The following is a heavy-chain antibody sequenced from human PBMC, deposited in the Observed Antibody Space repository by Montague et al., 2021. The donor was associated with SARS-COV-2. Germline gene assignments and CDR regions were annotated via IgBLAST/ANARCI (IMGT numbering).Heavy chain of an antibody. J-gene: IGHJ4*02. CDR3: ATRGIKLGGVIVIRYYFDF. CDR2: IPYSATS. Sequence: SETLSLTCTFSGASRSTKNYYRCWIRQPPGNVLEWIGSIPYSATSYSNPSLKSRVTLFVDTSRNQPPLNLSFVTVAETAVYYCATRGIKLGGVIVIRYYFDFWGQGTLVTVSS. CDR1: GASRSTKNYY. V-gene: IGHV4-39*01. D-gene: IGHD3-16*02.